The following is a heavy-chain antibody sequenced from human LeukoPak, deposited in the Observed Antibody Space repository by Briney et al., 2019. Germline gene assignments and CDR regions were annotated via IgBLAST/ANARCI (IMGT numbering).Heavy chain of an antibody. CDR1: GGTFSSYA. CDR3: ARDSLPAHCSGGSCYSIWFDP. D-gene: IGHD2-15*01. J-gene: IGHJ5*02. Sequence: ASVKVSCKASGGTFSSYAISWVRQAPGQGLEWMGWISAYNGNTNYAQKLQGRVTMTTDTSTSTAYMELRSLRSDDTAVYYCARDSLPAHCSGGSCYSIWFDPWGQGTLVTVSS. CDR2: ISAYNGNT. V-gene: IGHV1-18*01.